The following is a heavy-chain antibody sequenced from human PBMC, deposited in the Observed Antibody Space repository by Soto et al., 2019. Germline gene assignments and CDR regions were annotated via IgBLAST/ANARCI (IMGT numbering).Heavy chain of an antibody. CDR3: ARDARNADYHY. CDR2: IHGTRSII. V-gene: IGHV3-48*02. D-gene: IGHD5-12*01. J-gene: IGHJ4*02. CDR1: GFTFSSHA. Sequence: EVQLVESGGGLVQPGGSLKLSCAVSGFTFSSHAMNWVRQAPGKGLEWVAYIHGTRSIIYYADSVKGQFTISRDNAKNSLYLQMDSLREEDMALYYGARDARNADYHYCGQGTLVTVSS.